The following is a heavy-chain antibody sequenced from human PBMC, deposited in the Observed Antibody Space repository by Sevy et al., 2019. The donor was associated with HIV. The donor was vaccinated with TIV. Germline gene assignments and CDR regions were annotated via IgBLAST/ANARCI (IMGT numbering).Heavy chain of an antibody. Sequence: SETLSLTCTVFGGSISAYYWSWIRQPPGKGLEYIGYIYYTGSTNYDPSLKSRVTISVDTSENQFSLRLTSVTAADTAIYCCARAPPVRSGDDSLNWFDPWGQGTLVTVSS. D-gene: IGHD5-12*01. V-gene: IGHV4-59*01. J-gene: IGHJ5*02. CDR2: IYYTGST. CDR1: GGSISAYY. CDR3: ARAPPVRSGDDSLNWFDP.